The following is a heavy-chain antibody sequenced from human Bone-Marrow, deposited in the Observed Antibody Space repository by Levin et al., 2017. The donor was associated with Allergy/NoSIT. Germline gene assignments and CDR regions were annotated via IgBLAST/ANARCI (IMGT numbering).Heavy chain of an antibody. CDR2: VSWNSGTI. CDR3: ARHKDYGGNGYYYYGMDV. Sequence: GGSLRLSCAASGFTFTDYAIHWIRQAPGRGLEWVSGVSWNSGTIGYADSVKGRFTISRDNAKNSLYLQMNSLRTEDTALYFCARHKDYGGNGYYYYGMDVWGQGTTVTGSS. V-gene: IGHV3-9*01. D-gene: IGHD4-23*01. CDR1: GFTFTDYA. J-gene: IGHJ6*02.